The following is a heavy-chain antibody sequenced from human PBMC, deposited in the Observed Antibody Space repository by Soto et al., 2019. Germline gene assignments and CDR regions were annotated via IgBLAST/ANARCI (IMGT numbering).Heavy chain of an antibody. CDR2: IIPIFGTA. D-gene: IGHD1-26*01. V-gene: IGHV1-69*13. CDR3: ASGSYRVPTYNWFDP. J-gene: IGHJ5*02. CDR1: GGTFSSYA. Sequence: SVKVSCKASGGTFSSYAISWVRQAPGQGLEWMGGIIPIFGTANYAQKFQGRVTITADESTSTAYMELSSLRSEDTAVYYCASGSYRVPTYNWFDPWGQGTLVTVSS.